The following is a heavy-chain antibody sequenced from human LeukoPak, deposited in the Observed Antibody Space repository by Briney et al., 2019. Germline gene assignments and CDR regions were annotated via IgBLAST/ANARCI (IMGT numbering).Heavy chain of an antibody. V-gene: IGHV1-2*02. J-gene: IGHJ4*02. D-gene: IGHD3-22*01. CDR3: ARPRNYDSSGYYPY. CDR1: GYTFTGYY. CDR2: INPNSGGT. Sequence: ASVKVSCKASGYTFTGYYIHWVRQAPGQGLECMGWINPNSGGTNYAQKFQGRVTMTRDTSISTAYMELSSLRSEDAAVYYCARPRNYDSSGYYPYWGQGTLVTVSS.